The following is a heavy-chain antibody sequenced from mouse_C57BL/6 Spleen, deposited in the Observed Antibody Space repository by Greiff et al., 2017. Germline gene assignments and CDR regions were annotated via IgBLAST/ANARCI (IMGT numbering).Heavy chain of an antibody. CDR1: GYTFTSYW. V-gene: IGHV1-50*01. Sequence: QVQLQQPGAELVKPGASVKLSCKASGYTFTSYWMQWVKQRPGQGLEWIGEIDPSDSYTNSNQKFKGKATLTVDTYSSTAYMQLSSRTSEASAVYYCARGTMVTTGDYWGQGTTLTVSS. J-gene: IGHJ2*01. D-gene: IGHD2-2*01. CDR2: IDPSDSYT. CDR3: ARGTMVTTGDY.